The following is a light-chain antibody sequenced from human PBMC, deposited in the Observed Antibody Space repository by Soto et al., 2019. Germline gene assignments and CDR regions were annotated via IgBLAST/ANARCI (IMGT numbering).Light chain of an antibody. V-gene: IGKV3D-20*02. CDR2: GAS. Sequence: EIVLTQSPGTLSLSPGERATLSCRASQSVSSTYLAWYQQKPGQAPRLLIYGASSRATGIPDRFSGXGPGTDFTITISSLEPEDFAVYYWLHSNNWPLAFGGGTKVDIK. CDR3: LHSNNWPLA. J-gene: IGKJ4*01. CDR1: QSVSSTY.